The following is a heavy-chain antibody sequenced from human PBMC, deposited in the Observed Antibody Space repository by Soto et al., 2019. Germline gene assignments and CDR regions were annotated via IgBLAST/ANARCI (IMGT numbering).Heavy chain of an antibody. Sequence: GGSLSLSCAASGFTFSSYGMHWVRQAPGKGLEWVAVISYDGSNKYYADSVKGRFTISRDNSKNTLYLQMNSLRAEDTAVYYCAKENQVGGYSYGYDYWGQGTLVTVSS. D-gene: IGHD5-18*01. CDR1: GFTFSSYG. CDR2: ISYDGSNK. CDR3: AKENQVGGYSYGYDY. J-gene: IGHJ4*02. V-gene: IGHV3-30*18.